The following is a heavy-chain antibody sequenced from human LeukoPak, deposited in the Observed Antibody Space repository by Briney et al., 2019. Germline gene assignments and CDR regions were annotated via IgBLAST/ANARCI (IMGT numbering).Heavy chain of an antibody. J-gene: IGHJ4*02. D-gene: IGHD3-22*01. V-gene: IGHV3-33*08. CDR2: IWYDGSNK. CDR1: GFTFSSYG. Sequence: GGSLRLSCAASGFTFSSYGMHWVRQAPGKGLEWVAVIWYDGSNKYYADSVKGRFTISRDNSKNTLYLQMNSLRAEDTAVYYCARDGGNYYYDSSFFDYWGQGTLVTVSS. CDR3: ARDGGNYYYDSSFFDY.